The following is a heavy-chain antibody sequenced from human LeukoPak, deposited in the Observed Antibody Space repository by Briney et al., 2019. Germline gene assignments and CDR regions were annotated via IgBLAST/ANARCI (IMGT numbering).Heavy chain of an antibody. D-gene: IGHD6-13*01. V-gene: IGHV3-23*01. CDR1: RFTFSSYV. CDR2: ISGGGSTT. CDR3: AKDRGGNSWPVFDS. Sequence: GGSLRLSCAASRFTFSSYVMNWLRQAPGKGLEWVSTISGGGSTTYYADSVKGRFTISRDSSNNTLYLQMNSLRAEDTAVYYCAKDRGGNSWPVFDSWGQGTLVIVSS. J-gene: IGHJ4*02.